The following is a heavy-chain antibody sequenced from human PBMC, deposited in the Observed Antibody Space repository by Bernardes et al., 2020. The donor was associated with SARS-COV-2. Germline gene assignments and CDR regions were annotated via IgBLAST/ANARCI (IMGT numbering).Heavy chain of an antibody. Sequence: ASVKVSCKASGYTFTSYGISWVRQAPGQGLEWMGWISAYNGNTNYAQKLQGRVTMTTDTSTSTAYMELRSLRSDDTAVYYCARAVTIFGVVIYNYYYYMDVWGKGTTVTVPS. J-gene: IGHJ6*03. CDR2: ISAYNGNT. V-gene: IGHV1-18*01. CDR3: ARAVTIFGVVIYNYYYYMDV. D-gene: IGHD3-3*01. CDR1: GYTFTSYG.